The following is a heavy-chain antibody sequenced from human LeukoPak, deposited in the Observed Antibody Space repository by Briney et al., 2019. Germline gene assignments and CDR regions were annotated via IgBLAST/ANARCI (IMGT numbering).Heavy chain of an antibody. V-gene: IGHV3-30-3*01. D-gene: IGHD4-17*01. CDR1: GFTFSSYA. Sequence: QTGGSLRLSCAASGFTFSSYAMHWVRQAPGKGLEWVAVISYDGSNKYYADSVKGRFTISRDNSKNTLYLQMNSLRAEDTAVYYCARDPYYGDRRGYFDYWGQGTLVTVSS. CDR2: ISYDGSNK. CDR3: ARDPYYGDRRGYFDY. J-gene: IGHJ4*02.